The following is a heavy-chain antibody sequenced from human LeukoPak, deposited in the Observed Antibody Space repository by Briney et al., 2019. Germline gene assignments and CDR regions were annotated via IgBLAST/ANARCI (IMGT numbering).Heavy chain of an antibody. V-gene: IGHV4-30-2*01. D-gene: IGHD3-3*01. CDR1: GGSISSGGYS. Sequence: PPQTLSLTCAVSGGSISSGGYSWSWIRQPPGKGLEWIGYIYHSGSTYYNPSLKSRVTISVDRSKNQFSLKLSSVTAADTAVYYCASVLRFLEWSLDVWGQGTTVTVSS. J-gene: IGHJ6*02. CDR3: ASVLRFLEWSLDV. CDR2: IYHSGST.